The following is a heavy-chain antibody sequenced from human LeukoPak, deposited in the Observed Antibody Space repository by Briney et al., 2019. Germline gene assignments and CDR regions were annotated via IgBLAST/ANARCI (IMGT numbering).Heavy chain of an antibody. J-gene: IGHJ4*02. V-gene: IGHV4-59*01. CDR1: GGSISSYY. CDR2: IYYSGST. D-gene: IGHD3-10*01. CDR3: ARDRDYYGSGRILDY. Sequence: SETLSLTCTVSGGSISSYYWSWIRQPPGHGLKWMGYIYYSGSTNYNPSLKGRVTISVDTSKNQFSLKLSSVTAADTAVYYCARDRDYYGSGRILDYWGQGTLVTVSS.